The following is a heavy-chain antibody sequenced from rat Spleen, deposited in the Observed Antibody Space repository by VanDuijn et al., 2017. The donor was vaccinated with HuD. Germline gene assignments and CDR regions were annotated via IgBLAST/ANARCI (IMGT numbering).Heavy chain of an antibody. D-gene: IGHD2-2*01. CDR1: GFTFNDHF. CDR3: AGAGYLLDWYFDF. Sequence: EVQLVESNGGLVQPGRSLKLSCAASGFTFNDHFMAWVRQAPTKGLEWVATISSDGSNTYYRDSVKGRFSISRDNANNTLFLQMDSLRSEDTATYYCAGAGYLLDWYFDFWGPGTMVAVSS. J-gene: IGHJ1*01. CDR2: ISSDGSNT. V-gene: IGHV5-29*01.